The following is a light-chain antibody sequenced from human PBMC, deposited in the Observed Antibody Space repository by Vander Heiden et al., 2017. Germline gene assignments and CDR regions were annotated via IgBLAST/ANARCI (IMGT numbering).Light chain of an antibody. J-gene: IGLJ3*02. V-gene: IGLV3-21*02. CDR1: NIGGKR. CDR2: DDS. Sequence: SYVLTQPPSVSVAPGPTASITCGGDNIGGKRVHWYQQRAGKAPVLVVYDDSDRPSGIPERFAGFSSGNTATLIIRRVEAGDEADYYCQVWDSSTDHWVFGGGTKLTVL. CDR3: QVWDSSTDHWV.